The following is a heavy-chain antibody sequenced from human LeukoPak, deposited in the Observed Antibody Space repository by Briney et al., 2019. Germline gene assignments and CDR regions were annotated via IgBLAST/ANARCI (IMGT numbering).Heavy chain of an antibody. Sequence: PGGSLTLSCAASGFTVSSYYMSWVRQAPGKGLEWVSAISGSGGSTYYADSVKGRFTISRDNSKNTLYLQMNSLRAEDTAVYYCAKDPAYYDILTGPPNVWGQGTTVTVSS. CDR2: ISGSGGST. J-gene: IGHJ6*02. CDR3: AKDPAYYDILTGPPNV. V-gene: IGHV3-23*01. CDR1: GFTVSSYY. D-gene: IGHD3-9*01.